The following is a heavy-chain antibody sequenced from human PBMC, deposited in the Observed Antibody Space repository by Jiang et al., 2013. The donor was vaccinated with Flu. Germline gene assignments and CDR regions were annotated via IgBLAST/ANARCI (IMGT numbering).Heavy chain of an antibody. CDR2: TYYRSKWYN. J-gene: IGHJ4*02. CDR3: ARSWETGTAVRLLDY. CDR1: GDSVSSTVLL. D-gene: IGHD1-7*01. V-gene: IGHV6-1*01. Sequence: SLTCAISGDSVSSTVLLGTGSGSPHREALSAGRTYYRSKWYNDYAVPVKSRITINPDTSKNQFSLQLKSVTPEDTAVYYCARSWETGTAVRLLDYWGQGTLVTVSS.